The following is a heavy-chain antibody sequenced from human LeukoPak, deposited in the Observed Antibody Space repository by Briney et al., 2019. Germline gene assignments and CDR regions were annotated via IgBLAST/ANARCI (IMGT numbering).Heavy chain of an antibody. CDR3: ARHLAGRIFTFDY. CDR1: GGSISPYY. D-gene: IGHD6-19*01. CDR2: IYYSGTT. V-gene: IGHV4-59*01. J-gene: IGHJ4*02. Sequence: SETLSLTCIVSGGSISPYYWSWIRQPPGKGLEWIGYIYYSGTTNYNPSLKSRVTISVDTSKNQFSLKLNSVTAADTAVHYCARHLAGRIFTFDYWGQGTLVTVSS.